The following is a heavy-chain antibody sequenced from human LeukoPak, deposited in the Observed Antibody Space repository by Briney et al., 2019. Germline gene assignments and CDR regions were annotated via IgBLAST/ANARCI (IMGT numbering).Heavy chain of an antibody. Sequence: PGGSLRLSCAASGFTFSNYAIHWGRQAPGKGLEGVAVISYDELNKYYADSVRGRFSISRDNSKNTMSLQMNSLRGEDTAVYYCAKAHESGDYRSPNYYYYMDVWGKGTTVTVSS. CDR3: AKAHESGDYRSPNYYYYMDV. J-gene: IGHJ6*03. D-gene: IGHD4-17*01. CDR1: GFTFSNYA. V-gene: IGHV3-30*04. CDR2: ISYDELNK.